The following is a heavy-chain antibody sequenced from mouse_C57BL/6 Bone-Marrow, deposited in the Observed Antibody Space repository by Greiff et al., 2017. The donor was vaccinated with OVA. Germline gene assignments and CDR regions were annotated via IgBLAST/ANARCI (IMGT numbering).Heavy chain of an antibody. J-gene: IGHJ3*01. CDR3: ASWGVTTLGLFAY. CDR2: INPGSGGT. D-gene: IGHD2-1*01. CDR1: GYAFTNYL. Sequence: VQLQQSGAELVRPGTSVKVSCKASGYAFTNYLIEWVKQRPGQGLEWIGVINPGSGGTNYNEKFKGKATLTADKSSSTAYMQLSSLTSEDSAVYFCASWGVTTLGLFAYWGQGTLVTVSA. V-gene: IGHV1-54*01.